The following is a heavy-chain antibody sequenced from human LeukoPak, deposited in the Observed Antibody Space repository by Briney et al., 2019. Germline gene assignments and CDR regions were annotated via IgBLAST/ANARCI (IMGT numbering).Heavy chain of an antibody. CDR3: AKAANWGAFDI. Sequence: GGSLRLSCAASGFTFSSYGMHWIRQAPGKGLEWVAVISYDGSNKYYADSLKGRFTISRDNSKNTLYLQMNSLRADDTAVYYCAKAANWGAFDIWGQGTMVTVSS. CDR2: ISYDGSNK. CDR1: GFTFSSYG. D-gene: IGHD7-27*01. J-gene: IGHJ3*02. V-gene: IGHV3-30*18.